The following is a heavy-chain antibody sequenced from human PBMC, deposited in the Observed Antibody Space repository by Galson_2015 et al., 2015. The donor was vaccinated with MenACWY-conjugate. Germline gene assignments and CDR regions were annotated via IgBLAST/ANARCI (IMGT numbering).Heavy chain of an antibody. D-gene: IGHD4-17*01. Sequence: ETLSLTCTVSGGSISSSSLYWGGIRQPPGKGLEWIGSVYYSGSTYYNPSLKSRLTISIDTSKNQFSLKLSSVTAADTAIYYCAKDRGGADVWGQGTTVTVSS. CDR2: VYYSGST. CDR3: AKDRGGADV. V-gene: IGHV4-39*07. CDR1: GGSISSSSLY. J-gene: IGHJ6*02.